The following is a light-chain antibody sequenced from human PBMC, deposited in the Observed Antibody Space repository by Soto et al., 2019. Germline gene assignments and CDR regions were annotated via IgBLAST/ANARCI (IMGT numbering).Light chain of an antibody. CDR3: SSYSGTSTLVV. CDR2: DVS. Sequence: QSALTQPASVSGSPGQSITISCTGTSSDVGASNFVSWYQQHPDKAPKLMIYDVSNRPSGDSDRFSGSKSGNTASLTISGLQAEDEAIYFCSSYSGTSTLVVFGGGTKLTVL. V-gene: IGLV2-14*03. J-gene: IGLJ2*01. CDR1: SSDVGASNF.